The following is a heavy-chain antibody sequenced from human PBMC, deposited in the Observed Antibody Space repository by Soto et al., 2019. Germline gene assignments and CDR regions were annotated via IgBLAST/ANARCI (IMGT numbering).Heavy chain of an antibody. CDR2: MNPNSGNT. D-gene: IGHD4-17*01. Sequence: ASVKVSCKAPGYTFTSYDINWVRQATGQGLEWMGWMNPNSGNTGYAQKFQGRVTMTRNTSISTAYMELSSLRSEDTAVYYCARGRSSDYGDYYDFDYWGQGTLVPVSS. CDR3: ARGRSSDYGDYYDFDY. CDR1: GYTFTSYD. V-gene: IGHV1-8*01. J-gene: IGHJ4*02.